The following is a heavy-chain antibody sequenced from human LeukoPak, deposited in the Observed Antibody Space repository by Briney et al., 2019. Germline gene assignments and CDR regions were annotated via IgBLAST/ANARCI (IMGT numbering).Heavy chain of an antibody. CDR2: IIPILGIA. CDR1: GGTFSSYA. V-gene: IGHV1-69*04. CDR3: ARDLDYGDYPPDY. Sequence: SVKVSCKASGGTFSSYAISWVRQAPGQGLEWMGRIIPILGIANYAQKFQGRVTITADKSTSTAYMELSSLRSDDTAVYYCARDLDYGDYPPDYWGQGTLVTVSS. D-gene: IGHD4-17*01. J-gene: IGHJ4*02.